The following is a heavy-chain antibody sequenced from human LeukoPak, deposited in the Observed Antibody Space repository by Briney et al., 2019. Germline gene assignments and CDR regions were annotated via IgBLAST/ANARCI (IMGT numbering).Heavy chain of an antibody. CDR3: AKGGRGSYYATLDY. Sequence: GGSLRLSCAASGFTFSSYAMSWVRQAPGKGLEWVSAISGSGGSTYYADSVEGRFTISRDNSKNTLYLQMNSLRAEDTAVYYCAKGGRGSYYATLDYWGQGTLVTVSS. J-gene: IGHJ4*02. V-gene: IGHV3-23*01. CDR2: ISGSGGST. D-gene: IGHD1-26*01. CDR1: GFTFSSYA.